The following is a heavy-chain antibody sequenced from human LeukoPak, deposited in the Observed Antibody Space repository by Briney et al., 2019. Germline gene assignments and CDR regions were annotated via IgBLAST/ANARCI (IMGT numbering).Heavy chain of an antibody. CDR3: AQGYSSGYYPY. Sequence: GGSLRLSCAASGFTFSSYSMNWVRQAPGKGLEWVSAISLDGDTEYYADSVRGRFIISRDSSRNTLYLQINSLRPEDTALYYCAQGYSSGYYPYWGQGTLVTVSS. CDR2: ISLDGDTE. J-gene: IGHJ4*02. D-gene: IGHD3-22*01. V-gene: IGHV3-23*01. CDR1: GFTFSSYS.